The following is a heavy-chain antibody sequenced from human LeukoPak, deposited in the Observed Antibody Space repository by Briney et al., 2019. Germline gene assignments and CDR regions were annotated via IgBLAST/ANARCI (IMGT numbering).Heavy chain of an antibody. CDR1: GYTFTGYY. V-gene: IGHV1-8*02. J-gene: IGHJ4*02. CDR2: MNPNSGNT. Sequence: ASVKVSCKASGYTFTGYYMHWVRQAPGQGLEWMGWMNPNSGNTGYAQKFQGRVTMTRNTSISTAYMELSSLRSEDTAVYYCARVWSGYYESDYWGQGTLVTVSS. D-gene: IGHD3-3*01. CDR3: ARVWSGYYESDY.